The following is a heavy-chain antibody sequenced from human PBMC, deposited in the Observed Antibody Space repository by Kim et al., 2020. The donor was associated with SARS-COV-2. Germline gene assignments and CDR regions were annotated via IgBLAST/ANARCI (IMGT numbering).Heavy chain of an antibody. CDR1: GFTFSNYA. CDR3: AKALLWFGELLFGGAFDI. Sequence: GGSLRLSCAASGFTFSNYAMSWVRQAPGKGLEWVSAITGSGTSIYYADSVKGRFTISRDNSKNTLYLQMNSLRAGDTAVYYCAKALLWFGELLFGGAFDIWGQGTMVTVSS. V-gene: IGHV3-23*01. CDR2: ITGSGTSI. D-gene: IGHD3-10*01. J-gene: IGHJ3*02.